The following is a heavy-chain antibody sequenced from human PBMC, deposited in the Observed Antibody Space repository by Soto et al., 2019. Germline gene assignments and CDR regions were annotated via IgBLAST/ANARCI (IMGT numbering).Heavy chain of an antibody. CDR2: ISGSGGSA. CDR1: GFTFSSYA. D-gene: IGHD6-19*01. CDR3: AKDLSIAVAGTAY. V-gene: IGHV3-23*01. J-gene: IGHJ4*02. Sequence: EVQLLESGGGLVQPGGSLRLSCAASGFTFSSYAMSWVRQAPGKGLEWVSAISGSGGSAYYADSVKGRFTISRDNSKNTLYLQMHSLRAQDTAVYYCAKDLSIAVAGTAYWGQGTLVTVSS.